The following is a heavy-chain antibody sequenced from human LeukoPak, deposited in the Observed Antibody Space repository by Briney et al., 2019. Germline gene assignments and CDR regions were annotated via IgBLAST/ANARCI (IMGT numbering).Heavy chain of an antibody. CDR3: ARGGGASDY. CDR2: IREDEREK. CDR1: GFTFSGYW. J-gene: IGHJ4*02. Sequence: GGSLRLSCAASGFTFSGYWMSWVRQAPGKGLEWVADIREDEREKYYVDSVKGRFTISRDNAKNSLYLQMNSLRAEDTAVYYCARGGGASDYSGQGTLVTVSS. V-gene: IGHV3-7*05. D-gene: IGHD3-16*01.